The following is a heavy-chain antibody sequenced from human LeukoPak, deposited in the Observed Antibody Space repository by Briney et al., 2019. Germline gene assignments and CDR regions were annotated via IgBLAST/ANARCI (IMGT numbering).Heavy chain of an antibody. CDR1: GYILTKCY. J-gene: IGHJ6*02. Sequence: SVKVSCTASGYILTKCYMHWVRQAPGQGLEWMGGIIPIFGTANYAQKFQGRVTITADESTSTAYMELSSLRSEDTAVYYCARDDYYDSSGYYYYYGMDVWGQGTTVTVSS. CDR2: IIPIFGTA. V-gene: IGHV1-69*13. CDR3: ARDDYYDSSGYYYYYGMDV. D-gene: IGHD3-22*01.